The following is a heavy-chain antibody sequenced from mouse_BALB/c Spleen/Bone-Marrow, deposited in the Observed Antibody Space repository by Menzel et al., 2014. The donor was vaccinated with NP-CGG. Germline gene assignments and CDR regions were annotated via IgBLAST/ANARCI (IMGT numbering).Heavy chain of an antibody. Sequence: EVKVVESGGDLVKSGGSLKLSCAASGFTSSSYSMSWVRQIPEKRLEWVATISSGGGNIYYPDSVEGRFTISRDNAKNNLYLQMSSLRSEDTALYYCVRSSPFFNGKGGDYAMDYWGQGTSVTVSS. V-gene: IGHV5-9*03. CDR3: VRSSPFFNGKGGDYAMDY. J-gene: IGHJ4*01. CDR1: GFTSSSYS. D-gene: IGHD2-1*01. CDR2: ISSGGGNI.